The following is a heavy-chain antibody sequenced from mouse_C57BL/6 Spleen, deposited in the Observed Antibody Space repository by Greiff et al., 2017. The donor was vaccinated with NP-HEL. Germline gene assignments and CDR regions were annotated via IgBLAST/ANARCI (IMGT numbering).Heavy chain of an antibody. J-gene: IGHJ3*01. V-gene: IGHV1-5*01. Sequence: EVQLQQSGTVLARPGASVKMSCKTSGYTFTSYWMHWVKQRPGQGLEWIGAIYPGNSDTSYNQKFKGKAKLTAVTSASTAYMELSSLTNEDSAVYYWTREYYYGSSWFAYWGQGTLVTVSA. CDR3: TREYYYGSSWFAY. D-gene: IGHD1-1*01. CDR1: GYTFTSYW. CDR2: IYPGNSDT.